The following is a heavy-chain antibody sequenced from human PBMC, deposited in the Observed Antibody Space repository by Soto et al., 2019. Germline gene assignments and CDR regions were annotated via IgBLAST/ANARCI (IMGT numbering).Heavy chain of an antibody. CDR3: ATADLLHAFDY. CDR2: IYYSGST. V-gene: IGHV4-30-4*01. CDR1: GGSISSGDYY. J-gene: IGHJ4*02. D-gene: IGHD2-15*01. Sequence: PSETLSLTCTVSGGSISSGDYYWSWIRQPPGKGLEWIGYIYYSGSTYYNPSLKSRVTISVDTSKNQFSLKLSSVTAADTAVYYCATADLLHAFDYWGQGTLVTVSS.